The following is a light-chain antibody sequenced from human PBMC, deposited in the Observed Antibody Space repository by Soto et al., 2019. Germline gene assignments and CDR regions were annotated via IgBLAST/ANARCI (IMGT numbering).Light chain of an antibody. CDR2: DSS. J-gene: IGKJ2*01. CDR3: LQHNNYPYT. CDR1: QDISRF. V-gene: IGKV1-17*03. Sequence: DVQMTQSPSAMSASVGDRVTITCRASQDISRFVAWFQQKPGKAPERLIYDSSSLQPGVPSRFRGSGSGTEFTLAISGLQPEDFATYYCLQHNNYPYTFGQGTKVDIK.